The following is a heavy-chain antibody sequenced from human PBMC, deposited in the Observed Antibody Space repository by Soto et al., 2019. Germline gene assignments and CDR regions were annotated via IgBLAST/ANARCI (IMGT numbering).Heavy chain of an antibody. J-gene: IGHJ4*02. Sequence: SETLSLTCTVSGGSISSYYWSWIRQPPGKGLEWIGYIYYSGSTNYNPSLKSRVTISVDTSKNQFSLKLSSVTAADTAVYYCARVYSGYSYGYMDYWGQGTLVTVSS. CDR3: ARVYSGYSYGYMDY. CDR1: GGSISSYY. CDR2: IYYSGST. D-gene: IGHD5-18*01. V-gene: IGHV4-59*01.